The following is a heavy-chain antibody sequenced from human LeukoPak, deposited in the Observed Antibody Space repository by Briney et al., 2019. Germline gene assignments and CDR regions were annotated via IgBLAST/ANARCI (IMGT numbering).Heavy chain of an antibody. CDR3: AKDTSGSTSYSYHYGMDV. CDR2: ISGSGGTT. Sequence: GGSLRLSCVTSGFTISSYAMSWVRQAPGKGLEWVSVISGSGGTTYYADSVKGRFTISRDNSKSTLYLQMNSLRAEDTAVYYCAKDTSGSTSYSYHYGMDVWGQGTTVTVSS. CDR1: GFTISSYA. J-gene: IGHJ6*02. D-gene: IGHD1-26*01. V-gene: IGHV3-23*01.